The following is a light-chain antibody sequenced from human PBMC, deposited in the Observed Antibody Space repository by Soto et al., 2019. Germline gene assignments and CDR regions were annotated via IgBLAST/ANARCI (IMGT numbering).Light chain of an antibody. Sequence: LTQPASVSGSPGQSITISCTGTSSDVGGYNYVSWYQQHPGKAPKLMIYDVSNRPSGVSNRFSGSKSGNTASLTISGLQAEDEAEYYCSSYTSSSTPFVFGTGTKVTVL. J-gene: IGLJ1*01. CDR3: SSYTSSSTPFV. CDR1: SSDVGGYNY. CDR2: DVS. V-gene: IGLV2-14*01.